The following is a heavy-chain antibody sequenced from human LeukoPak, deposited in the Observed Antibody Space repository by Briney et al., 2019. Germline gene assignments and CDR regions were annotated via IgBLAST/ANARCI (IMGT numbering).Heavy chain of an antibody. D-gene: IGHD2-15*01. CDR3: ARGGGNFDS. Sequence: LPGGSLRLSCAASGFSLSDYWMSWVRQAPGTGLEWVATIKPDASDKYYVDSVKGRFTISRDNAKNSLYLQMNSLRAEDTAIYHCARGGGNFDSWGQGSLVTVSS. CDR1: GFSLSDYW. CDR2: IKPDASDK. J-gene: IGHJ4*02. V-gene: IGHV3-7*01.